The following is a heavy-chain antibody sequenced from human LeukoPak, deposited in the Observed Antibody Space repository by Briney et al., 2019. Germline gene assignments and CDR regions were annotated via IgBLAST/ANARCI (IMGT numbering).Heavy chain of an antibody. J-gene: IGHJ6*03. CDR3: ARAKLLVYYYYMDL. Sequence: SETLSLTCTVSGGSISSYYWSWIRQPPGKGLEWIGYIYYSGSTNYNPSLKSRVTISVDTSKNQFSLKLSSVTAADTAVYYCARAKLLVYYYYMDLWGKGTTVTVSS. V-gene: IGHV4-59*01. CDR1: GGSISSYY. D-gene: IGHD3-10*01. CDR2: IYYSGST.